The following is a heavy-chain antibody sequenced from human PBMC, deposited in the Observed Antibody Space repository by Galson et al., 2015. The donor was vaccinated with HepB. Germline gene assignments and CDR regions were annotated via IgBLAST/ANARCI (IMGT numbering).Heavy chain of an antibody. Sequence: SVKVSCKASGYTFTSYYMHWVRQAPGQGLEWMGIINPSGGSTSYAQKFQGRVTMTRDTSTSTVYMELSSLRSEDTAGYYCARERGQSIVGASDDAFDIWGQGTMVTVSS. CDR3: ARERGQSIVGASDDAFDI. CDR1: GYTFTSYY. D-gene: IGHD1-26*01. V-gene: IGHV1-46*01. J-gene: IGHJ3*02. CDR2: INPSGGST.